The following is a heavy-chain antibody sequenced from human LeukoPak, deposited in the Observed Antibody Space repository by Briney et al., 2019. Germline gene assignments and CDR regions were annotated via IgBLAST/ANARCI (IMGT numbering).Heavy chain of an antibody. CDR1: GGSFSGYY. V-gene: IGHV4-34*01. CDR2: INHSGST. Sequence: NSSETLSLTCAVCGGSFSGYYWSWIRQPPGKGLEWIGEINHSGSTNYNPSLKSRVTISVDTSKNQFSLKLSSVTAADTAVYYCARHGDYYGSGSRYWGQGTLVTVSS. J-gene: IGHJ4*02. D-gene: IGHD3-10*01. CDR3: ARHGDYYGSGSRY.